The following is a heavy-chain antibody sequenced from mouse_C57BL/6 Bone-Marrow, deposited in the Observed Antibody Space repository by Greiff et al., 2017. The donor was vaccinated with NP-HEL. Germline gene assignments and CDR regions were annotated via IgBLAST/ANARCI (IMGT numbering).Heavy chain of an antibody. J-gene: IGHJ4*01. CDR2: IDPSDSYT. Sequence: QVQLQQPGAELVMPGASVKLSCKASGYNFTSYWMHWVKQRPGQGLEWIGEIDPSDSYTNYTQKFQGKSTLTVDKSSSTAYMPLSSLTSEDSAVYYCARKDPYYYGSRGYAMDYWGQGTSVTVSS. CDR1: GYNFTSYW. CDR3: ARKDPYYYGSRGYAMDY. D-gene: IGHD1-1*01. V-gene: IGHV1-69*01.